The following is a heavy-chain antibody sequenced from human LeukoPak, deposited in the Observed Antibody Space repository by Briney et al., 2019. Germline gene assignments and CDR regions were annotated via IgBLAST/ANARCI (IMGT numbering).Heavy chain of an antibody. V-gene: IGHV4-61*02. J-gene: IGHJ5*02. CDR3: ARGSGPPGRKNWFDP. CDR2: ISSSGST. CDR1: GDSISSGDYY. Sequence: SQTLSLTCTVSGDSISSGDYYWSWIRQPAGKGLEWIGRISSSGSTNYNPSLKSRVTISVDTSKNQFSLKLSSVTAADTAVYYCARGSGPPGRKNWFDPWGQGTLVTVSS. D-gene: IGHD1-14*01.